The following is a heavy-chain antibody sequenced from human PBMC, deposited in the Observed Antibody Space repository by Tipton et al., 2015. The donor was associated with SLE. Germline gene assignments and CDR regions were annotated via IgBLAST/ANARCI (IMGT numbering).Heavy chain of an antibody. CDR3: ASSEIGYGYYMDV. D-gene: IGHD3-10*01. J-gene: IGHJ6*03. Sequence: LRLSCAASGFTFSDYTMNWVRQAPGQGLEWIGTIYYTGSTYYNPSLKSRVTISVDTSKNQFSLKLSSVTAADTAVYYCASSEIGYGYYMDVWGKGTTVTVSS. CDR2: IYYTGST. CDR1: GFTFSDYT. V-gene: IGHV4-38-2*01.